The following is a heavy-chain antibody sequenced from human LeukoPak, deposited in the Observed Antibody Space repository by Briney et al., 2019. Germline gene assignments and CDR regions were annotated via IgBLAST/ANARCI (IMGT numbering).Heavy chain of an antibody. Sequence: GGSLRLPCAACGFTFSSYAMIWLRRAPGKGLEWVSVIRGTGGTTYYADSAKGRFTISRDSSKNTLYLQMNSLMTEDTAVYYCEKLRSGWYLFDYWGQGTLVTVSS. CDR1: GFTFSSYA. V-gene: IGHV3-23*01. J-gene: IGHJ4*02. CDR2: IRGTGGTT. CDR3: EKLRSGWYLFDY. D-gene: IGHD6-19*01.